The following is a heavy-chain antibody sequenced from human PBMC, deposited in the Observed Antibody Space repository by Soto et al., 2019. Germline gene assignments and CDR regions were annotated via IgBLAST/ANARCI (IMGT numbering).Heavy chain of an antibody. Sequence: VQLVESGGGVVQPGRSLRLSCVASGFTFSSYEMNWVRQAPGKGLEWVSYISSSGSTIYYADSVKGRFTISRDNAKNSLYLQMNSLRAEDTAVYYCARGGGVGWIQPEGEFDYWGQGTLVTVSS. J-gene: IGHJ4*02. CDR3: ARGGGVGWIQPEGEFDY. D-gene: IGHD5-18*01. CDR1: GFTFSSYE. V-gene: IGHV3-48*03. CDR2: ISSSGSTI.